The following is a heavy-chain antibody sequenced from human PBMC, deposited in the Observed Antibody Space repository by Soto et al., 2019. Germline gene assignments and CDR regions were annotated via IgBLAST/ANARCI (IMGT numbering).Heavy chain of an antibody. D-gene: IGHD2-15*01. J-gene: IGHJ6*02. V-gene: IGHV3-30-3*01. CDR3: ARAGYCSGGRCYSPYYYYYGMDV. Sequence: LRLSCGASAFSFSHYAMHWVRQAPGKGLECVAVISYDGNIKRYADSVKGRFTISRDNSENTLYLQMNSLRPEDTAVYYCARAGYCSGGRCYSPYYYYYGMDVWGQGTTVTVSS. CDR1: AFSFSHYA. CDR2: ISYDGNIK.